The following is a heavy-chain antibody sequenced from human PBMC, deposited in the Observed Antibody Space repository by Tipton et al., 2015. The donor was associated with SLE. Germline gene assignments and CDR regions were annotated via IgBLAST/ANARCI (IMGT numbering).Heavy chain of an antibody. CDR1: GFSFSNCE. D-gene: IGHD6-6*01. J-gene: IGHJ3*02. CDR3: AGLIAADNIYAFEI. CDR2: ISSSGIST. Sequence: SLRLSCAASGFSFSNCEMNWVHQAPGKGLEWVSFISSSGISTYYADSVKGRFTISRDNADYSLYLQMNTLRAEDTAVYYCAGLIAADNIYAFEIWGQGTMVTVSS. V-gene: IGHV3-48*03.